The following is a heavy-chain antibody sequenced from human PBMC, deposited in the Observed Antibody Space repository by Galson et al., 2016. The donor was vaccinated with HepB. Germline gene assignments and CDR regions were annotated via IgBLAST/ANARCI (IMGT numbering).Heavy chain of an antibody. CDR3: ARDRDNYGSGSDY. CDR2: ITTYSGYT. CDR1: GYSFTSHS. Sequence: SVKVSCKASGYSFTSHSISWVRQAPGQGLEWMGYITTYSGYTYYAPNLQGRVTMTTDTSTRTAHMELRSLRSDDTAVYYCARDRDNYGSGSDYWGQGTLVTVSS. D-gene: IGHD3-10*01. V-gene: IGHV1-18*01. J-gene: IGHJ4*02.